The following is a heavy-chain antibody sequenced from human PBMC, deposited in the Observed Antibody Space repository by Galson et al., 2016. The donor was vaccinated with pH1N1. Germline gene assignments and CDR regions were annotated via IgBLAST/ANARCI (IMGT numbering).Heavy chain of an antibody. Sequence: SLRLSCAASGFTFSSYEMNWFRQAPGKGLEWVSYISSSGSTIYYADSVKGRFTISRDNAKNSLDLQMNSLRAEDTAVYYCARNSIFGVVIKMYGMDVWGQGTTVTVSS. D-gene: IGHD3-3*01. CDR1: GFTFSSYE. CDR2: ISSSGSTI. J-gene: IGHJ6*02. CDR3: ARNSIFGVVIKMYGMDV. V-gene: IGHV3-48*03.